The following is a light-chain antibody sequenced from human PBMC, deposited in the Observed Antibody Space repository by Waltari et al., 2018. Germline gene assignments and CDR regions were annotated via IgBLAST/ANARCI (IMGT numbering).Light chain of an antibody. V-gene: IGKV3-20*01. CDR2: GAS. Sequence: EVVLTQSPGTLSLSPGERATLSCRASQSVSRALAWYQQKPGQAPRLLIYGASIRATGIPDRFSGSGSGTDFSLTISRLELADSAMYYCQHYVRLPATFGQGTKVEIK. CDR3: QHYVRLPAT. J-gene: IGKJ1*01. CDR1: QSVSRA.